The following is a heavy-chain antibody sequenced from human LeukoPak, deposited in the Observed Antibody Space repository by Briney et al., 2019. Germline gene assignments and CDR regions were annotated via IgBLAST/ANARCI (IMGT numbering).Heavy chain of an antibody. V-gene: IGHV3-21*01. CDR1: GFTFSSYS. CDR3: GGALVVPVARINY. D-gene: IGHD2-2*01. J-gene: IGHJ4*02. Sequence: GGSLRLSCAASGFTFSSYSMNWVRQAPGKGLEWVSSISSSSSYIYYADSVKGRFTISRDNAKNSLYLQMNSLRSEDTAVYYCGGALVVPVARINYGAKGPLVTVP. CDR2: ISSSSSYI.